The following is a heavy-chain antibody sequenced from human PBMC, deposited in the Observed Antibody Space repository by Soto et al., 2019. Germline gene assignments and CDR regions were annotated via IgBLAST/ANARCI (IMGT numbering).Heavy chain of an antibody. CDR3: ARDPAP. Sequence: SETLSLTCTVSGGSIISYYWSWIRQPPGKGLEWIGYIYDSGSTSYNPSLKSRVTISVDTSKNQFSLKLSSVTAADTAVYYCARDPAPWGQGTLVTVSS. J-gene: IGHJ5*02. CDR1: GGSIISYY. CDR2: IYDSGST. V-gene: IGHV4-59*12.